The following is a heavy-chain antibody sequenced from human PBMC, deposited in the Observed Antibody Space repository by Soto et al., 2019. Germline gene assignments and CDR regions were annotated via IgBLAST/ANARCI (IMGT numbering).Heavy chain of an antibody. D-gene: IGHD3-22*01. CDR1: GGTFSSYA. CDR3: ARDRGPSSGYYPYWFDP. J-gene: IGHJ5*02. CDR2: IIPIFGTA. V-gene: IGHV1-69*12. Sequence: QVQLVQSGAEVKKPGSSVKVSCKASGGTFSSYAITWVRQDPGQGLEWMGGIIPIFGTANYAQKFQGRVTITADESTSTAYMELSSLRSEDTAVYYWARDRGPSSGYYPYWFDPWGQGTLVTVSS.